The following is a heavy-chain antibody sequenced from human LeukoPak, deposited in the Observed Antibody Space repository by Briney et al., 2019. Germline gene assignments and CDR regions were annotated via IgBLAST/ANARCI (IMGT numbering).Heavy chain of an antibody. CDR1: GFTFSSHS. CDR2: ISSSSTYI. D-gene: IGHD3-3*01. V-gene: IGHV3-21*01. J-gene: IGHJ4*02. CDR3: ARDPRLEISGMVIDMLDY. Sequence: PGRSLRLSCAASGFTFSSHSMNWVRQAPGKGLEWVSYISSSSTYIYYAASVKGRFAISRDNARNSLFLQMNSLRAEDSGIYYCARDPRLEISGMVIDMLDYWGQGTLVTVSS.